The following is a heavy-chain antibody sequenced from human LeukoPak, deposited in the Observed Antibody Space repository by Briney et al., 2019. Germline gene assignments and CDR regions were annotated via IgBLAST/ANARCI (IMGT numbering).Heavy chain of an antibody. CDR1: GFTFSSYW. Sequence: GGSLRLSCAASGFTFSSYWMHWVRQAPGKGLVWVSRINSDGSSTSYADSVKGRFTISRDNAKNTLYLQMNSLRAEDTAVYYCARVGCYDSSGYCYDYWGQGTLVTVSS. CDR3: ARVGCYDSSGYCYDY. D-gene: IGHD3-22*01. J-gene: IGHJ4*02. V-gene: IGHV3-74*01. CDR2: INSDGSST.